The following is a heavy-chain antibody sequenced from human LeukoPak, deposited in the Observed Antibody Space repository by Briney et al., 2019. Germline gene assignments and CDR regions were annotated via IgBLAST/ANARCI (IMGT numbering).Heavy chain of an antibody. Sequence: GGSLRLSCAASGFTSSNYWMSWVRQAPGKGLEWVANIKQDGSEKYYVDSVKGRFTISRDDAKNSLYLQMNSLRAEDTAVYYCARAQSGAFDIWGQGTMVTVSS. CDR3: ARAQSGAFDI. CDR2: IKQDGSEK. CDR1: GFTSSNYW. J-gene: IGHJ3*02. V-gene: IGHV3-7*01.